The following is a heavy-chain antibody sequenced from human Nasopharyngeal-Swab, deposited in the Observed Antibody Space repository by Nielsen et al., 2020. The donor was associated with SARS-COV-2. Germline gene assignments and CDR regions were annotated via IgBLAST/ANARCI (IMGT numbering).Heavy chain of an antibody. CDR3: ARDPPGYSSGWYWDYYYGMDV. J-gene: IGHJ6*02. D-gene: IGHD6-19*01. V-gene: IGHV3-7*03. CDR2: IKQDGSEK. Sequence: GESLKISYAASGFTFSSYWMSWVRQAPGKGLEWVANIKQDGSEKYYVDSVKGRFTISRDNAKNSLYLQMNSLRAEDTAVYYCARDPPGYSSGWYWDYYYGMDVWGQGTTVTVSS. CDR1: GFTFSSYW.